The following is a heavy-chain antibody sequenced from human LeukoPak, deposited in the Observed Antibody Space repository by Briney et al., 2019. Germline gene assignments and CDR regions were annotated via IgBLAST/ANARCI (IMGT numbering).Heavy chain of an antibody. CDR3: ARDNVYAYYYYGMDV. D-gene: IGHD2-8*01. J-gene: IGHJ6*02. CDR2: ISAYNGNT. Sequence: ASVKVSCKASGYTFTSYGISWVRQAPGQGLEWMGWISAYNGNTNYAQKLQGRVTMTTDTSTSTAYMELRSLRSDDTAVYYCARDNVYAYYYYGMDVWGQGTPVTVSS. V-gene: IGHV1-18*01. CDR1: GYTFTSYG.